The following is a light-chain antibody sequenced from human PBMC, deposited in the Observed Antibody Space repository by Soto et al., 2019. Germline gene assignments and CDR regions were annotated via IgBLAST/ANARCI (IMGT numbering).Light chain of an antibody. CDR1: RDDVGGYNY. J-gene: IGLJ2*01. Sequence: QSVLTQPPSASGSPGQSVTISCTGTRDDVGGYNYVSWFQHHPGKSPKLLIYEVYKRPSGVPSRFSGSKSGNPASLDVSGLQAGDEAISYCSSYVTSTDVVFGGGTKLTV. V-gene: IGLV2-8*01. CDR3: SSYVTSTDVV. CDR2: EVY.